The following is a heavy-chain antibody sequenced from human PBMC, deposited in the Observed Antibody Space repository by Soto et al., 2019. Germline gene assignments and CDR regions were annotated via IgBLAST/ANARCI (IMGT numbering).Heavy chain of an antibody. CDR2: NYYSGIT. V-gene: IGHV4-31*03. CDR1: GGSISSGGYY. Sequence: QVQLQESGPGLVKPSQTLSLTCTVSGGSISSGGYYWTWIRQHPGKGLEWIGYNYYSGITYYNPSLMSRVTISLDPSKHQFSLKLSSVTAADTAVYYCARGASIAGLYYGMDVWGQGTTVTVSS. D-gene: IGHD6-6*01. J-gene: IGHJ6*02. CDR3: ARGASIAGLYYGMDV.